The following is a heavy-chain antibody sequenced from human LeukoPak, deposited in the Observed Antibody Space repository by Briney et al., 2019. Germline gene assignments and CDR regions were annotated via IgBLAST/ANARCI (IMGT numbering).Heavy chain of an antibody. CDR2: IIPIFGTA. D-gene: IGHD2-2*01. J-gene: IGHJ5*02. Sequence: GASVKVSCKASGGTFSSYAISWVRQAPGQGLEWMGGIIPIFGTANYAQKFQGRVTITADESTSTAYMELSSLRSEDTAVYYCARGVCSSTSCYSSWFDPWGQGTLVTVSS. CDR1: GGTFSSYA. V-gene: IGHV1-69*13. CDR3: ARGVCSSTSCYSSWFDP.